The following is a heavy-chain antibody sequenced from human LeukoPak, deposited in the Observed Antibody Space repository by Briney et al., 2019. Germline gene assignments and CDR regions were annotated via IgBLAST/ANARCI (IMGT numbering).Heavy chain of an antibody. J-gene: IGHJ4*02. V-gene: IGHV5-51*01. Sequence: GESLKISCKGSGYRFTSYWIGWVRQMPGEGLECMAIIYPGDSDTRYSPSFQGQVTISADKSISTAYLQWSSLKASDAAMYYCARRGVYATSPFDYWGQGTLVTVSS. CDR1: GYRFTSYW. CDR3: ARRGVYATSPFDY. D-gene: IGHD2-8*01. CDR2: IYPGDSDT.